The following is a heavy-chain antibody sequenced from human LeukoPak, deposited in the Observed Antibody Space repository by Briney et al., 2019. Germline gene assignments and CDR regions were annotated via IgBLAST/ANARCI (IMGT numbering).Heavy chain of an antibody. J-gene: IGHJ6*02. D-gene: IGHD2-15*01. V-gene: IGHV4-34*01. CDR2: INHSAST. CDR1: GGSFSGYY. Sequence: PSETLSLTCAVYGGSFSGYYWSWIRQPPGKGLEWIGEINHSASTNYNPSLKSRVTISVDTSKNQFSLKLSSVTAADTAVYYCARAVRAATNYYYGMDVWGQGTTVTVSS. CDR3: ARAVRAATNYYYGMDV.